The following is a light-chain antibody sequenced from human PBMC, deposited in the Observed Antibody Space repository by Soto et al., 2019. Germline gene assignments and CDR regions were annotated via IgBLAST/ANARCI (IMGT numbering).Light chain of an antibody. Sequence: EIVLTQSPATLSLSPGGSATLSCRATRSVSSYLAWYQQKPGQAPRLLIYDASSRPTDIPARFSGSGSGTDFTLTISSLEPEDFALYYCQQRSNWPITFGQGTRLEIK. CDR2: DAS. V-gene: IGKV3-11*01. J-gene: IGKJ5*01. CDR3: QQRSNWPIT. CDR1: RSVSSY.